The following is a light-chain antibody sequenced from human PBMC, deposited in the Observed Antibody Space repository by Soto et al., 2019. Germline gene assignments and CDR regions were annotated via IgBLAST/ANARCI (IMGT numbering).Light chain of an antibody. V-gene: IGKV1-5*03. CDR3: HQYNSWPSWT. J-gene: IGKJ1*01. CDR2: KAS. CDR1: QTISSW. Sequence: EIQIHQSPSPLSGSVGDRVTITCRASQTISSWLAWYQQKPGKAPKLLIYKASTLKSGVPSRFSGSGSGTEFTLTINSLQSEDFAVYYCHQYNSWPSWTFGQGTKVDIK.